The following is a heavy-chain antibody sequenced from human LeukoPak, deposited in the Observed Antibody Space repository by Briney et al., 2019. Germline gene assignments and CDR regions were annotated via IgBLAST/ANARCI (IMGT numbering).Heavy chain of an antibody. V-gene: IGHV1-2*02. D-gene: IGHD1-26*01. CDR3: ARVISGSYRYSNWFDP. J-gene: IGHJ5*02. Sequence: ASVKVSCKASGYTFTGYYMHWVRQAPGQGLEWMGWINPNSGGTNYAQKFQGRVTMTRDTPVSTAYMELSRLRSDDTAVYYCARVISGSYRYSNWFDPWGQGTLVTVSS. CDR2: INPNSGGT. CDR1: GYTFTGYY.